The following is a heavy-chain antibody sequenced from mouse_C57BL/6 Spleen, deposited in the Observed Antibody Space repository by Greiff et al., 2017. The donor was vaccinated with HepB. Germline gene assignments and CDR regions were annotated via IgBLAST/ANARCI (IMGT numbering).Heavy chain of an antibody. CDR3: ARRGDGYAFDY. J-gene: IGHJ2*01. CDR2: IYPRSGNT. Sequence: QVQLKQSGAELARPGASVKLSCKASGYTFTSYGISWVKQRTGQGLEWIGEIYPRSGNTYYNEKFKGKATLTADKSSSTAYMELRSLTSEDSAVYFCARRGDGYAFDYWGQGTTLTVSS. D-gene: IGHD2-2*01. V-gene: IGHV1-81*01. CDR1: GYTFTSYG.